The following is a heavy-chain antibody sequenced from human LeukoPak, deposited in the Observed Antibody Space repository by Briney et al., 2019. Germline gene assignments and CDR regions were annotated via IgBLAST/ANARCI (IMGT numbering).Heavy chain of an antibody. CDR2: IFYSGST. V-gene: IGHV4-59*01. Sequence: SETLSLTCTVSSGSISSYYWSWIRQPPGKGLEWIGYIFYSGSTNYNPSLKSRVAISVDASKKQFSLKLSSVTAADTAVYYCARVNWSGYDFRGAFDIWGQGKTVTVSS. J-gene: IGHJ3*02. D-gene: IGHD5-12*01. CDR3: ARVNWSGYDFRGAFDI. CDR1: SGSISSYY.